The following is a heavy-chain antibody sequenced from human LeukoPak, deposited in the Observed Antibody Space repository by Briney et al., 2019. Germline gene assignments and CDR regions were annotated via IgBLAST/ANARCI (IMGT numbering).Heavy chain of an antibody. Sequence: GGSLRLSCAASGFTVSSNYMSWVRQAPGKGLEWVSVIYSGGSTYYADSVKGRFTISRDNSKNTLYLQMNSLRAEDTAVYYCARGTYYYDSSGYPRAFDIWGQGTMVTVSS. CDR3: ARGTYYYDSSGYPRAFDI. D-gene: IGHD3-22*01. CDR2: IYSGGST. V-gene: IGHV3-66*01. CDR1: GFTVSSNY. J-gene: IGHJ3*02.